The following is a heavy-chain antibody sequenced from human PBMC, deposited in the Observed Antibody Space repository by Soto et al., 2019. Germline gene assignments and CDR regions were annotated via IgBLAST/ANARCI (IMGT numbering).Heavy chain of an antibody. V-gene: IGHV3-30*19. J-gene: IGHJ4*02. CDR2: ISYDGTNK. Sequence: PGGSLRLSCAASGFNFRNYAMHWVRQAPGKGPEWVALISYDGTNKFYADSVKGRFTISRDNSKSTLYLQVDSLRPEDAAVYYCARDPKTSGGQHWAFNYFDSWGQGTLVTVSS. CDR1: GFNFRNYA. CDR3: ARDPKTSGGQHWAFNYFDS. D-gene: IGHD7-27*01.